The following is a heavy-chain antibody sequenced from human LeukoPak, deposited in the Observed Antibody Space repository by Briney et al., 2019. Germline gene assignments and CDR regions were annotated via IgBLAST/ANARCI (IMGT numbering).Heavy chain of an antibody. V-gene: IGHV3-7*01. CDR2: IKQDGIET. J-gene: IGHJ3*02. Sequence: GGSLRLSCAASGFTFSSYWMSWVRQAPGQRLEWLANIKQDGIETYYLDSVKGRFTISRDSARNSVYLQMNSLRADETAVYFCAMFIASPGPDAFDIWGQGTLVTVSS. D-gene: IGHD6-13*01. CDR3: AMFIASPGPDAFDI. CDR1: GFTFSSYW.